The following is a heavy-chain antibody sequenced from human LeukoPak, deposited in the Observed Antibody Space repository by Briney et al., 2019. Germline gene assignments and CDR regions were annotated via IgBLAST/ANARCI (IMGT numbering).Heavy chain of an antibody. V-gene: IGHV3-66*01. CDR2: IYSGGST. D-gene: IGHD3-16*01. CDR3: ARKKEGGRGGTQGHYYYGMDV. Sequence: GGSLRLSCAASGFTVSSNYMSWVRQAPGKGLEWVSVIYSGGSTYYADSVKGRFTISRDNSKNTLYLQMNSLRAEDTAVYYCARKKEGGRGGTQGHYYYGMDVGGKGTTVTVP. J-gene: IGHJ6*04. CDR1: GFTVSSNY.